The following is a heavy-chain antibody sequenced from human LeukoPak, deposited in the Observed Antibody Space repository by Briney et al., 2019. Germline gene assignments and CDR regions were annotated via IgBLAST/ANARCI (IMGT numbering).Heavy chain of an antibody. CDR1: GFTFSSYA. Sequence: GGSLRLSCAASGFTFSSYATSWVRQAPGKGLEWVSAFSGSGGDTYYADSVKGRFTISRDNSKNTLYLQMNSLRAEDTAVYYCAKSGYNRFDYWGQGTLVTVSS. CDR2: FSGSGGDT. J-gene: IGHJ4*02. V-gene: IGHV3-23*01. D-gene: IGHD5-24*01. CDR3: AKSGYNRFDY.